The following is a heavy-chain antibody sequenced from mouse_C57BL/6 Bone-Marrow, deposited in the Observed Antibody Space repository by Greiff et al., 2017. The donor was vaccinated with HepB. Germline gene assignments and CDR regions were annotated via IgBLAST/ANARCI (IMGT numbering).Heavy chain of an antibody. Sequence: QVHVKQSGPGLVQPSQSLSITCTVSGFSLTSYGVHWVRQSPGKGLEWLGVIWRGGSTDYNAAFMSRLSITKDNSKSQVFFKMNSLQADDTAIYYCAKMIYYDYDGAMDYWGQGTSVTVSS. V-gene: IGHV2-5*01. D-gene: IGHD2-4*01. CDR3: AKMIYYDYDGAMDY. J-gene: IGHJ4*01. CDR2: IWRGGST. CDR1: GFSLTSYG.